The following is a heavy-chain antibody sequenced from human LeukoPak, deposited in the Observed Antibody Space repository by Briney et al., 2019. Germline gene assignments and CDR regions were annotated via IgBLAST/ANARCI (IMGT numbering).Heavy chain of an antibody. Sequence: GGSLRLSCAASGFTFSSYAMHWVRQAPGKGLEYVSAISSNGGSTYYANSVKGRFTISRDNSKNTLYLQMGSLRAEDMAVYYCARDAVYDSSSYYYVGYYFDYWGQGTLVTVSS. CDR1: GFTFSSYA. D-gene: IGHD3-22*01. CDR3: ARDAVYDSSSYYYVGYYFDY. V-gene: IGHV3-64*01. J-gene: IGHJ4*02. CDR2: ISSNGGST.